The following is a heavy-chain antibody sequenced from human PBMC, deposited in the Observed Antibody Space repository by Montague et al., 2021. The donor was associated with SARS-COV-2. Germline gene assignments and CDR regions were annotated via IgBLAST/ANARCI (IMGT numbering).Heavy chain of an antibody. J-gene: IGHJ3*02. CDR1: GYSISSGYY. Sequence: SETLSLTCTVSGYSISSGYYWGWIRKFPGKGLEWIGSIYHSVTTYYNPSLKSRVTISVDTSKNQFSLKVYSVTAADTAQFYCARDRTFRDGYLDAFEIWGQGTMVTVSS. V-gene: IGHV4-38-2*02. CDR3: ARDRTFRDGYLDAFEI. CDR2: IYHSVTT. D-gene: IGHD5-24*01.